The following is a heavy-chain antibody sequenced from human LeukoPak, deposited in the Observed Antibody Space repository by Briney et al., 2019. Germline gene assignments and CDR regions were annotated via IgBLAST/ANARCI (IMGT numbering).Heavy chain of an antibody. Sequence: PGGSLRLSCTASGFTFGEYAMSWVRQAPGKGLEGVVFIRSKAYGVPTKYAASVKGRFTISRDDSKSNAYLQMNSLKTEDTAVYYCTRGNWFGEWNYYYYYMDVWGKGTTVTISS. J-gene: IGHJ6*03. CDR2: IRSKAYGVPT. CDR3: TRGNWFGEWNYYYYYMDV. CDR1: GFTFGEYA. D-gene: IGHD3-10*01. V-gene: IGHV3-49*04.